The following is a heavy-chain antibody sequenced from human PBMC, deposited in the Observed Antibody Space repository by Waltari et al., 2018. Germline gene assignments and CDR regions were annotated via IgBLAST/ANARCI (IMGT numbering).Heavy chain of an antibody. CDR3: ATGGPTYYYDSSGPLGDFDY. CDR1: GYTFTSYG. CDR2: VSAYNGNT. V-gene: IGHV1-18*01. J-gene: IGHJ4*02. Sequence: QVQLVQSGAEVKKPGASVTVSCKASGYTFTSYGISWVRQAPGQGLEWMGWVSAYNGNTNYAQKLQGRVTMTTDTSTSTAYMELRSLRSDDTAVYYCATGGPTYYYDSSGPLGDFDYWGQGTLVTVSS. D-gene: IGHD3-22*01.